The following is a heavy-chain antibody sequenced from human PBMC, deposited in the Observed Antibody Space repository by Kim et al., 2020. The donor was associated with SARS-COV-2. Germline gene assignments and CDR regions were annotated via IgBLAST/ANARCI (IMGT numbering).Heavy chain of an antibody. Sequence: AGSLRLSCAASGFTFSSYAMSWVRQAPGKGLEWVSVIYSGGSSTYYADSVKGRFTISRDNSKNTLYLQMNSLRAEDTAVYYCAKGPTTVTTWLNWFDPWGQGTLVTVSS. CDR2: IYSGGSST. CDR1: GFTFSSYA. CDR3: AKGPTTVTTWLNWFDP. D-gene: IGHD4-17*01. J-gene: IGHJ5*02. V-gene: IGHV3-23*03.